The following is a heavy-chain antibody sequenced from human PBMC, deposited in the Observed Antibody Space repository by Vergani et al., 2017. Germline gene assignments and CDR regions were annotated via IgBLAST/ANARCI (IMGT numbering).Heavy chain of an antibody. D-gene: IGHD3-10*01. V-gene: IGHV1-2*02. CDR1: GYTFTGYY. Sequence: QVQLVQSGAEVKKPGASVKVSCKASGYTFTGYYMHWVRQAPGQGLEWMGWINPNSGGTNYAQKFQGRVNMPRDTASSTAYMELGRLRSDDTAVYYCARDLITMVRGAPSGYWGQGSLVTVSS. CDR2: INPNSGGT. J-gene: IGHJ4*02. CDR3: ARDLITMVRGAPSGY.